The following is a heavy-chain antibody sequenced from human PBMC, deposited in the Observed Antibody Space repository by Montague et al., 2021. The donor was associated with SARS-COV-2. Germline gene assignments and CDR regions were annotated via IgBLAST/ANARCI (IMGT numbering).Heavy chain of an antibody. D-gene: IGHD5-18*01. J-gene: IGHJ4*02. V-gene: IGHV4-34*01. CDR2: INNSGST. CDR1: GGSFRGSI. CDR3: ARGRGYSYGSLDY. Sequence: SETLSLTCAVCGGSFRGSIWSWICLRPPQGLEWIWEINNSGSTNYYSYLKSRVTISVDTSKNQFSLKLSSVTAADTAVYFYARGRGYSYGSLDYWGQGTLVTVSS.